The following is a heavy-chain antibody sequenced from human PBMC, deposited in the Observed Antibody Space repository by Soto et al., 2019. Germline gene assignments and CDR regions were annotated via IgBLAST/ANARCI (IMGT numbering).Heavy chain of an antibody. Sequence: SETLSLTCVVSNFSISSGYYWGWIRQSPGKGLEWIASIYRSGTTSYNPSLKSRVTISVGPSKNQFSLMLTAVTAADTAVYYCARTHSGSYYSVFNYWGRGSLVTVSS. CDR2: IYRSGTT. J-gene: IGHJ4*02. V-gene: IGHV4-38-2*01. D-gene: IGHD1-26*01. CDR3: ARTHSGSYYSVFNY. CDR1: NFSISSGYY.